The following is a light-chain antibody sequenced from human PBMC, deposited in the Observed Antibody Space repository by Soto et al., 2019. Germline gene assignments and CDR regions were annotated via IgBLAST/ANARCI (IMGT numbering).Light chain of an antibody. CDR2: KAS. Sequence: DIQMTQSPSTLSAPVGDRVTITCRASQSISTWLAWYQQKPGKAPKLLIYKASSSESGVPSRFSGSGFGTEFTLTISNLQPEDSATYYCQQYDTYTGAFGQGTKV. J-gene: IGKJ1*01. CDR3: QQYDTYTGA. CDR1: QSISTW. V-gene: IGKV1-5*03.